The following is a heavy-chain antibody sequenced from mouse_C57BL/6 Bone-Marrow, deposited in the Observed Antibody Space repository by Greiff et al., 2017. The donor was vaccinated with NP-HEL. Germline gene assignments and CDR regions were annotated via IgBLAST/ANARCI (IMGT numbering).Heavy chain of an antibody. V-gene: IGHV3-6*01. CDR2: ISYDGSN. D-gene: IGHD2-4*01. CDR3: AREKTSYYYDYDEGLDYAMDY. Sequence: VQLKESGPGLVKPSQSLSLTCSVTGYSITSGYYWNWIRQFPGNKLEWMGYISYDGSNNYNPSLKNRISITRDTSKNQFFLKLNSVTTEDTATYYCAREKTSYYYDYDEGLDYAMDYWGQGTSVTVSS. J-gene: IGHJ4*01. CDR1: GYSITSGYY.